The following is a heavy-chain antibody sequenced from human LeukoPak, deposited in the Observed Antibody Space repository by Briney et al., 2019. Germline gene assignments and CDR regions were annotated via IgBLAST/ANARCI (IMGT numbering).Heavy chain of an antibody. CDR1: GGSISSGGHS. D-gene: IGHD3-22*01. J-gene: IGHJ4*02. Sequence: SETLSLTCAVSGGSISSGGHSWLWLRQPPGTGLEWIGYIYYSGSTYYNPSLKSRVTISVDTSKNQFSLKLSSVTAADTAVYYCARVTGYMIEDYFDYWGQGTLVTVSS. CDR2: IYYSGST. CDR3: ARVTGYMIEDYFDY. V-gene: IGHV4-30-4*07.